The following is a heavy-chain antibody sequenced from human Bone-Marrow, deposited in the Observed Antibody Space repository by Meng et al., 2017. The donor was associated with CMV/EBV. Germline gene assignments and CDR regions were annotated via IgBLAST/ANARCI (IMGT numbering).Heavy chain of an antibody. J-gene: IGHJ3*02. Sequence: GESLKISCAASGFTFSTYWMRWVRQVPGKGLVWVSRTNSDGSSRTYADSVKGRFTISRDNVKNTLYLQMSSLRADDTAIYYCTRDQGYNYGSDAFDIWGQGTMVTVSS. CDR1: GFTFSTYW. D-gene: IGHD5-18*01. CDR2: TNSDGSSR. CDR3: TRDQGYNYGSDAFDI. V-gene: IGHV3-74*03.